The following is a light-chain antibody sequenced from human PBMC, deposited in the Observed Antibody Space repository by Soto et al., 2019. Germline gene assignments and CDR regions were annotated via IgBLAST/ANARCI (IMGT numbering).Light chain of an antibody. CDR1: SSDVGGYNY. Sequence: QSALTQPRSVSGSPGQSVTISSTGTSSDVGGYNYVSWYQQHPGKAPKLMIYDVSKRPSGVPDRFSGSKSGNTASLTISGLQAEDEADYYCCSYAGSYTHWVFGGGTKLTVL. J-gene: IGLJ3*02. CDR2: DVS. CDR3: CSYAGSYTHWV. V-gene: IGLV2-11*01.